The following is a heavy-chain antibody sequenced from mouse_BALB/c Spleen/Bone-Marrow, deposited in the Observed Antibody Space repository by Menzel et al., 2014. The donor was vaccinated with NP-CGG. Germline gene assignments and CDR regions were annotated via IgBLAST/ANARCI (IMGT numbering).Heavy chain of an antibody. Sequence: EVKLVESGGGLVKPGGSLKLSCAASGFTFSSYTMSWVRQTPEKRLEWVATTSSGGSYTYYPDSVKGRFTISSDNAKNTLYLQMSSLKSEDTAMYYCTRDDYDGAWFAYWGQGTLVTVSA. CDR2: TSSGGSYT. J-gene: IGHJ3*01. D-gene: IGHD2-4*01. CDR3: TRDDYDGAWFAY. CDR1: GFTFSSYT. V-gene: IGHV5-6-4*01.